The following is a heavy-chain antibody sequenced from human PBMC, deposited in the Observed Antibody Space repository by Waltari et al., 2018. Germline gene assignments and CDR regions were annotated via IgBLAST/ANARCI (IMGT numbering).Heavy chain of an antibody. CDR2: IWYDGSNK. D-gene: IGHD6-13*01. CDR3: ARESGTAAGSWDFDY. Sequence: VQLVESGGGVVQHGRSLRLPCAASGFTFSRSGLHWVRRAPGKGLEWVAVIWYDGSNKYYADSVKGRFTISRDNSKNTLYLQMNSLRAEDTAVYYCARESGTAAGSWDFDYWGQGTLVTVSS. CDR1: GFTFSRSG. J-gene: IGHJ4*02. V-gene: IGHV3-33*01.